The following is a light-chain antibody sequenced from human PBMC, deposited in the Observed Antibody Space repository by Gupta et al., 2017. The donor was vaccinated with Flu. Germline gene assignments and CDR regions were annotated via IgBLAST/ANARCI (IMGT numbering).Light chain of an antibody. Sequence: GAGVDVNWDQQLPETATKLLIYGNNNRPSGVSDRFAGSKTGTSAALAITGLQAEDEADLYCQSYDSSLSGSDVVFGGGTKLTVL. V-gene: IGLV1-40*01. CDR1: GAGVD. CDR3: QSYDSSLSGSDVV. J-gene: IGLJ2*01. CDR2: GNN.